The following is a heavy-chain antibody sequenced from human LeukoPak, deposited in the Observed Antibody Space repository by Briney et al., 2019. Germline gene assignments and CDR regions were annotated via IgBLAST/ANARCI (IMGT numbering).Heavy chain of an antibody. D-gene: IGHD6-13*01. CDR1: GFTFDDYA. J-gene: IGHJ4*02. CDR3: ARVGQQLVPTDYFDY. Sequence: RPGGSLRLSCAASGFTFDDYAMTWVRQAPGKGLEWVSGINWNGGSTNYADSVKGRFTISRDNAKNSLYLQMNSLRAADTAIYYCARVGQQLVPTDYFDYWGQGTLVTVSS. CDR2: INWNGGST. V-gene: IGHV3-20*04.